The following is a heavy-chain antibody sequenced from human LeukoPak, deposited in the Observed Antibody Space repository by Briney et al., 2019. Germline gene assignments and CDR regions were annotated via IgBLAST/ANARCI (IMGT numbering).Heavy chain of an antibody. D-gene: IGHD4-17*01. Sequence: GGSLRLSCAASGLTFSSYSMNWVRQAPGKGLEWVSSISSSSSYIYYADSVKGRFTISRDNAKNSLYLQMNSLRAEDTAVYYCARGLAAVTTPWDYWGQGTLVTVSS. J-gene: IGHJ4*02. CDR3: ARGLAAVTTPWDY. V-gene: IGHV3-21*01. CDR2: ISSSSSYI. CDR1: GLTFSSYS.